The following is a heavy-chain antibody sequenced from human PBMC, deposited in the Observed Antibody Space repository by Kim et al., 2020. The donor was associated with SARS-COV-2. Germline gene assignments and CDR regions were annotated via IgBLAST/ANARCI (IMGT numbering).Heavy chain of an antibody. V-gene: IGHV3-23*01. J-gene: IGHJ4*02. Sequence: ADSVGGRFNISRNNSKNTLYLQMDSLRVEDTAVYYCAKDLLYVPGRGYFDSWGQGVLVTVSS. D-gene: IGHD3-10*01. CDR3: AKDLLYVPGRGYFDS.